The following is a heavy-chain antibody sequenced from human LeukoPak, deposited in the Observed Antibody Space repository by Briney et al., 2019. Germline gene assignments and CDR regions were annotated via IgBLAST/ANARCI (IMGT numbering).Heavy chain of an antibody. Sequence: KDGESLKISCKGSGYSFTSYWIGWVRQMPGKGLEWMGIIYPGDSDTRYSPSFQGQVTTSADKSISTAYLQWSSLKASDTAMYYCARQRGHYYDSNSPVFDYWGQGILVTVSS. CDR1: GYSFTSYW. J-gene: IGHJ4*02. V-gene: IGHV5-51*01. CDR2: IYPGDSDT. D-gene: IGHD3-22*01. CDR3: ARQRGHYYDSNSPVFDY.